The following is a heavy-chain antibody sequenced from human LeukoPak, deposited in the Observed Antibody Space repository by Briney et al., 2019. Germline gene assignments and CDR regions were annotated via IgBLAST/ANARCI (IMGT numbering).Heavy chain of an antibody. Sequence: PGRSLRLSCAASGFTFSTYGMHWVRQAPGKGLEWVAVIYYDGSNKYYADSVKGRFTISRDNSKNTLYLQMNSLRAEDTAVYYCARDFYYGSFYYFDYWGQGTLVTVSS. CDR1: GFTFSTYG. J-gene: IGHJ4*02. D-gene: IGHD3-10*01. CDR2: IYYDGSNK. V-gene: IGHV3-33*01. CDR3: ARDFYYGSFYYFDY.